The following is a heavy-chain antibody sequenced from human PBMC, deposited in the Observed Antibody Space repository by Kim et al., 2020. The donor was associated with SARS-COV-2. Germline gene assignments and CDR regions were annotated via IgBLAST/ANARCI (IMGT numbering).Heavy chain of an antibody. CDR1: GFTFSSYG. Sequence: GGSLRLSCAASGFTFSSYGMHWVRQAPGKGLEWVAVISYDGSNKYYADSVKGRFTISRDNSKNTLYLQMNSLRAEDTAVYYCARGSVLRYFDWSEPDAF. CDR3: ARGSVLRYFDWSEPDAF. V-gene: IGHV3-33*05. CDR2: ISYDGSNK. J-gene: IGHJ3*01. D-gene: IGHD3-9*01.